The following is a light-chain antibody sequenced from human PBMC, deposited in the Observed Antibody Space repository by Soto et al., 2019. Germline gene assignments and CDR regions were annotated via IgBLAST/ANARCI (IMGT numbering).Light chain of an antibody. CDR3: SSHTGGSTRV. CDR1: SSDVGGYDY. CDR2: EVT. J-gene: IGLJ1*01. V-gene: IGLV2-14*01. Sequence: QSVLTQPASVSGSPGQSIAISCTGTSSDVGGYDYVSWYQQHPDKAPKLMIYEVTKRPSGVSNRFSGSKSGNTASLTISGLQPEDEADYYCSSHTGGSTRVFGSGTKLTVL.